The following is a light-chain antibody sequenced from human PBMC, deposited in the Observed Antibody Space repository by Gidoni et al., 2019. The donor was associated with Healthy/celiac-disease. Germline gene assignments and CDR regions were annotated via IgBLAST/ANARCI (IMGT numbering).Light chain of an antibody. Sequence: PAVSVALGQTVRITCQGDSLRSYYASWYQQKPGQAPVLVIYGKNNRPSGIPDRFSGSGSGNTASLTITGAQAEDEADYYCNSRDSSGNHWVFGGGTKLTVL. CDR2: GKN. J-gene: IGLJ3*02. CDR1: SLRSYY. CDR3: NSRDSSGNHWV. V-gene: IGLV3-19*01.